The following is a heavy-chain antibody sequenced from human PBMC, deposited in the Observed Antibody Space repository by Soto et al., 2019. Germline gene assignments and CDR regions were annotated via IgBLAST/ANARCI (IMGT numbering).Heavy chain of an antibody. CDR1: GFTMSYYD. V-gene: IGHV3-48*03. Sequence: PGGSLRLSCAASGFTMSYYDMSWVRQAPGKGLEWVSYISSSGSSIYHADSVEGRFTVSRDNAKSSLYLQMNSLRAEDTAVYYCARDRCDSSWQCRVGWFDSWGQGTLVTVSS. D-gene: IGHD6-13*01. CDR2: ISSSGSSI. J-gene: IGHJ5*01. CDR3: ARDRCDSSWQCRVGWFDS.